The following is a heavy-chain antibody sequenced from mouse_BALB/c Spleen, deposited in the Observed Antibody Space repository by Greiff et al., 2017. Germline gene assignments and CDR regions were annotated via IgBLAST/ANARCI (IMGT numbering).Heavy chain of an antibody. Sequence: EVKLVESGGDLVKPGGSLKLSCAASGFTFSSYGMSWVRQTPDKRLEWVATISSGGSYTYYPDSVKGRFTISRDNAKNTLYLQMSSLKSEDTAMYYCARGHYGSSFYAMDYWGQGTSVTVSS. D-gene: IGHD1-1*01. CDR2: ISSGGSYT. V-gene: IGHV5-6*02. J-gene: IGHJ4*01. CDR1: GFTFSSYG. CDR3: ARGHYGSSFYAMDY.